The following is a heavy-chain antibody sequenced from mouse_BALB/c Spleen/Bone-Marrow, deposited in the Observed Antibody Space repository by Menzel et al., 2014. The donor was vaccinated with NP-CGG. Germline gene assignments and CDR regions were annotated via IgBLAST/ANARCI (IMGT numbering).Heavy chain of an antibody. Sequence: VKLVESGAELVRPGVSVKISCKGSGYTFTDYAMHWVKQSHAKSLEWIGVISTYYGDASYNQKFKGKATMTVDKSSSTAYMELARLTSEDSAIYYCARWRYYGSSYVSYYAMDYWGQGTSVTVSS. CDR2: ISTYYGDA. J-gene: IGHJ4*01. D-gene: IGHD1-1*01. CDR3: ARWRYYGSSYVSYYAMDY. V-gene: IGHV1S137*01. CDR1: GYTFTDYA.